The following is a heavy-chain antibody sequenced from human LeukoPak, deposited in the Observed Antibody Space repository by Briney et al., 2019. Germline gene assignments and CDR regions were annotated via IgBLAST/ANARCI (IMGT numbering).Heavy chain of an antibody. Sequence: GGSLRLSCTASGFTFGDYAMSWVRQAPGKGLEWVGFIRSKAYGGTTEYAASVKGRFTISRDDSKSIAYLQMNSLKTEDTAVYYCTTHRWFGELLYLYWGQGTLVTVSS. CDR3: TTHRWFGELLYLY. J-gene: IGHJ4*02. V-gene: IGHV3-49*04. CDR2: IRSKAYGGTT. D-gene: IGHD3-10*01. CDR1: GFTFGDYA.